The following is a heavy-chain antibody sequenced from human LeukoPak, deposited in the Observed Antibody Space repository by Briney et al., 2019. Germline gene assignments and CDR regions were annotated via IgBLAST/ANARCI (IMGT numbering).Heavy chain of an antibody. J-gene: IGHJ2*01. D-gene: IGHD1-14*01. V-gene: IGHV3-30*03. CDR1: GFTFSSYG. CDR3: ARETGDWYFDL. Sequence: GGSLRLSCAASGFTFSSYGMHWVRQAPGKGLEWVALISYDGSNKYYADSVKGRFTISRDNSKNTLYLQMNSLRAEDTAVYYCARETGDWYFDLWGRGTLVTVSS. CDR2: ISYDGSNK.